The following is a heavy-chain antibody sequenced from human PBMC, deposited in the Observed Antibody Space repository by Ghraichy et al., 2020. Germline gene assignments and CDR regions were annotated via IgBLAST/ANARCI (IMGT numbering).Heavy chain of an antibody. CDR2: ISLDGNK. D-gene: IGHD5-12*01. V-gene: IGHV2-26*01. CDR3: ARGPGGYGGYDY. Sequence: SGPTLVKPTETLTLTCTLSGFALSDAGMGVGWIRQPPGKALEWLAHISLDGNKLYSTSLNSRLTISQDTSKSQVVLTLTNMDPVDTATYFCARGPGGYGGYDYLGQGTLVTVSS. CDR1: GFALSDAGMG. J-gene: IGHJ4*02.